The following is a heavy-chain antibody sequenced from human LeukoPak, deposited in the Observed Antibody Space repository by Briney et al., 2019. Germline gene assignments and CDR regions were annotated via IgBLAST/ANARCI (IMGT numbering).Heavy chain of an antibody. Sequence: PGGSLRLSCAVSVYTYRDYYMGWIREAPGNGLEWVAYFTSSGSAIYHADSVNGGFPNSRDNARNSLYRQMNTLRAEDTAVYYCARAHKDAFDIWGQGTMVTVSS. CDR2: FTSSGSAI. CDR3: ARAHKDAFDI. CDR1: VYTYRDYY. V-gene: IGHV3-11*04. J-gene: IGHJ3*02.